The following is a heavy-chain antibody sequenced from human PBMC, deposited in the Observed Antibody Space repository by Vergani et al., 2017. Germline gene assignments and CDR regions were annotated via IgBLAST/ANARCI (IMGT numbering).Heavy chain of an antibody. CDR3: ARTRSALGNYYDSSGYEFDP. Sequence: QVQLQESGPGLLRPSQTLSLTCTVSGGSIRNDDYYWSWIRQPPGKGLEWIGYIYDSGSTYNNPSLKSRVTISVDTSKNQFSLKLSSVTAADTAVYYCARTRSALGNYYDSSGYEFDPWGQGTLVTVS. V-gene: IGHV4-30-4*01. J-gene: IGHJ5*02. CDR2: IYDSGST. CDR1: GGSIRNDDYY. D-gene: IGHD3-22*01.